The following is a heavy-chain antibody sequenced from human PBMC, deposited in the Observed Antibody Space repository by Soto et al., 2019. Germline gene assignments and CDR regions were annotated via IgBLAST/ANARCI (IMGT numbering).Heavy chain of an antibody. V-gene: IGHV3-23*01. CDR1: GFTFRHSD. D-gene: IGHD6-19*01. CDR3: AFSGGWFDAFDV. CDR2: ISRSGDST. J-gene: IGHJ3*01. Sequence: EVQLLESGGGWVQPGGSLRLSCAASGFTFRHSDMIWLLQAPGKGLEWVSDISRSGDSTYYADSVQGRFTISRDNSKNTLFLQVNSLRNEDTSVYYCAFSGGWFDAFDVWGQGTMVTVSS.